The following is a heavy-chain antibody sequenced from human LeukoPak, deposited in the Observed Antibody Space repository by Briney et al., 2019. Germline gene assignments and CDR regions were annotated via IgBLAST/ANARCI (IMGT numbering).Heavy chain of an antibody. D-gene: IGHD3-9*01. J-gene: IGHJ6*02. Sequence: GGSLRLSCATSGFMFSTYWMTWVRQAPGKGLEWVANIKQDGSEKYYVDSVKGRFTISRDNAKNSLYLQMNSLRAEDTAVYYCARDLKSRLRNSRYYYGMDVWGQGTTVTVSS. CDR2: IKQDGSEK. CDR3: ARDLKSRLRNSRYYYGMDV. V-gene: IGHV3-7*01. CDR1: GFMFSTYW.